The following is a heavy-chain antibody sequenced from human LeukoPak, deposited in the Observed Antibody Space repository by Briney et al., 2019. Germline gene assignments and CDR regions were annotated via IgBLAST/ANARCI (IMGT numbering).Heavy chain of an antibody. J-gene: IGHJ6*03. V-gene: IGHV4-59*01. CDR2: IYHSGSS. CDR3: ARVEEGYGSGRRENYYYYYMDV. Sequence: SETLSLTCTVSGVSMSSYFGSWIRQPPGKGLEWIGYIYHSGSSHYNPSLKSRVTISVDTSKNQFSLKLSSVTAADTAVYYCARVEEGYGSGRRENYYYYYMDVWGKGTTVTISS. D-gene: IGHD3-10*01. CDR1: GVSMSSYF.